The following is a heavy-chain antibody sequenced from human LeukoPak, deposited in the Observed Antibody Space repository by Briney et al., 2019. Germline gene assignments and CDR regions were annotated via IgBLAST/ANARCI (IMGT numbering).Heavy chain of an antibody. CDR3: ARVCNSTSCFDY. V-gene: IGHV3-53*01. Sequence: PGGSLRPSCAASGFTLRSNYMSWVRPAPGEGLGWVSVVYGGGSTYYAYSVKCRFTVSRDNSKYTLYLQLNSLRAEDTAVYYCARVCNSTSCFDYWGQGTLVTVSS. D-gene: IGHD2-2*01. J-gene: IGHJ4*02. CDR1: GFTLRSNY. CDR2: VYGGGST.